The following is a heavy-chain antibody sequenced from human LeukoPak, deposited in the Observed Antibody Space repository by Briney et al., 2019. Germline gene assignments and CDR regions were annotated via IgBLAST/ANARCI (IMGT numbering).Heavy chain of an antibody. CDR2: ISSSSSYI. D-gene: IGHD1-14*01. J-gene: IGHJ4*02. V-gene: IGHV3-21*06. CDR3: ATETNGRHYDY. CDR1: GFTLSSYS. Sequence: PGGSLRLSSAASGFTLSSYSMNWVRQAPGKGLEWVSSISSSSSYIYYADSVKGRFTISRDNANNFLYLQMNSLRAEDTAVYYCATETNGRHYDYWGQGTLLTVSS.